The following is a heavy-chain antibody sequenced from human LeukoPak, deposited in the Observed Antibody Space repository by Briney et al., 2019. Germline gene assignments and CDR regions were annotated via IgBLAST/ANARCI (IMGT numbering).Heavy chain of an antibody. V-gene: IGHV4-39*07. Sequence: SETLSLTGTVSGGSISSSSYYWGWIRQPPGKGLEGIGSIYHSGSTYYNPSLKSRVTISVDTSKNQFSLKLSSVTAADTAVYYSARDESGYSYGYSAYWGQGTLVTVSS. CDR2: IYHSGST. CDR1: GGSISSSSYY. CDR3: ARDESGYSYGYSAY. D-gene: IGHD5-18*01. J-gene: IGHJ4*02.